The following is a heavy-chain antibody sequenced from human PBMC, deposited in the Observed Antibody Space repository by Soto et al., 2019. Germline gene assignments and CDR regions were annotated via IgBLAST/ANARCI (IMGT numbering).Heavy chain of an antibody. Sequence: PSETLSLTCTVSGGSISSGGYYWSWIRQHPGKGLEWIGYIYYSGSTYYNPSLKSRVTISVDTSKNQFSLKLSSVTAADTAVYYCARNHYDFWSGYYNWGQGTLVTVSS. CDR2: IYYSGST. CDR1: GGSISSGGYY. D-gene: IGHD3-3*01. V-gene: IGHV4-31*03. J-gene: IGHJ4*02. CDR3: ARNHYDFWSGYYN.